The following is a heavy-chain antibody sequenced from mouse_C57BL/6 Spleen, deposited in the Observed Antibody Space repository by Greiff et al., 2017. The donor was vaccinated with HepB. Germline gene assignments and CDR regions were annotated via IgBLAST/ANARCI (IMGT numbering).Heavy chain of an antibody. CDR3: ARDYGSGDYFDY. Sequence: QVQLQQSGAELARPGASVKLSCKASGYTFTSYGISWVKQRTGQGLEWIGEIYPRSGNTYYNEKCKGKATLTADKSSSTAYMELRSLTSEDSAVYFCARDYGSGDYFDYWGQGTTLTVSS. V-gene: IGHV1-81*01. CDR2: IYPRSGNT. D-gene: IGHD1-1*01. J-gene: IGHJ2*01. CDR1: GYTFTSYG.